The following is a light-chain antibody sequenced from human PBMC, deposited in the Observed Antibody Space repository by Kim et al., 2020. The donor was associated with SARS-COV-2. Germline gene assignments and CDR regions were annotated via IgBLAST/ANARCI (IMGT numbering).Light chain of an antibody. V-gene: IGLV2-14*03. J-gene: IGLJ3*02. Sequence: GQSITISCTGTSSDVGGYNDVSWYQQHPGKAPKLMIFDVTHRPSGVSYRFSGSKSGTTASLTISGLQTEDEADYYCSSYTGSTTLVFGGGTKLTVL. CDR2: DVT. CDR3: SSYTGSTTLV. CDR1: SSDVGGYND.